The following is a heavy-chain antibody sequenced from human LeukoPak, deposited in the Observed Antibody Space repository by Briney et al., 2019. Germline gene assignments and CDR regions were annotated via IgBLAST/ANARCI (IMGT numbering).Heavy chain of an antibody. D-gene: IGHD3-10*01. J-gene: IGHJ5*02. CDR1: GFTFSSYA. CDR2: ISGSGDST. CDR3: AKDRTSGGSSPRFDP. Sequence: GGSLRLSCAASGFTFSSYAMSWVRQAPGKGLEWVSAISGSGDSTYYADSVKGRFTISRDNSKNTLYLQMNSLRAEDTAVYYCAKDRTSGGSSPRFDPWGQGTLVTVSS. V-gene: IGHV3-23*01.